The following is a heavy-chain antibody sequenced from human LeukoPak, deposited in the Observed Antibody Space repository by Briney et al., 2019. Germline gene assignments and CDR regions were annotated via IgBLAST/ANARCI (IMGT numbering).Heavy chain of an antibody. Sequence: PGGSLRLSCAGSGFTFSSYAMHWVRQAPGKGLEWVAVISYDGSNKYYADSVKGRFTISRDNSKNTLYLQMNSLRAEDTAVYYCARDSEYYFDYWGQGTLVTVSS. V-gene: IGHV3-30-3*01. CDR3: ARDSEYYFDY. CDR1: GFTFSSYA. CDR2: ISYDGSNK. J-gene: IGHJ4*02. D-gene: IGHD1-26*01.